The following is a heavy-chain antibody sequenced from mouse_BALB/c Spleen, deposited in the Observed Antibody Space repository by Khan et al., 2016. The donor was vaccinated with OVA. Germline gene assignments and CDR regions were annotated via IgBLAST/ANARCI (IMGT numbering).Heavy chain of an antibody. CDR2: INPNNGGT. V-gene: IGHV1S81*02. J-gene: IGHJ3*01. CDR3: TRSGYGSFAY. Sequence: QVQLKQSGAELVKPGASVKLSCKASGYTFSSYYMYWVKQRPGQGLEWIGEINPNNGGTNFNQNFKSKATLTVDKSSSTAFMQLSSLTSEDSAVYYCTRSGYGSFAYWGQGTLVTGSA. D-gene: IGHD2-2*01. CDR1: GYTFSSYY.